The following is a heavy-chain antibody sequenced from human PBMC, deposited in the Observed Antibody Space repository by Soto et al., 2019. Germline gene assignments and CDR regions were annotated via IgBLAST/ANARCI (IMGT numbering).Heavy chain of an antibody. CDR2: IYHSGST. CDR3: VRVSFGAN. V-gene: IGHV4-4*02. CDR1: GDSISSDNW. Sequence: SETLSLTCAVSGDSISSDNWWSWVRQPPGKGLEWIGEIYHSGSTKYNPSLKSRVTMSVDKSKNQFSLKLNSVTAADTAVYYCVRVSFGANWGRGTVVTVSS. J-gene: IGHJ4*02. D-gene: IGHD3-10*01.